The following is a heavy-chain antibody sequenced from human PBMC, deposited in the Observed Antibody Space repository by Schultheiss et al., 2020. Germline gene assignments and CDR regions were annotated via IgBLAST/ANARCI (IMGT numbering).Heavy chain of an antibody. CDR2: ISGSGGST. D-gene: IGHD5-12*01. CDR1: GSALTDA. CDR3: AKDAGWLPDLDY. V-gene: IGHV3-23*01. Sequence: GGSLRLSCSLSGSALTDAWLTWVRQAPGKGLEWVSAISGSGGSTYYADSVKGRFTISRDNSKNTLYLQMNSLRAEDTAVYYCAKDAGWLPDLDYWGQGTLVTVSS. J-gene: IGHJ4*02.